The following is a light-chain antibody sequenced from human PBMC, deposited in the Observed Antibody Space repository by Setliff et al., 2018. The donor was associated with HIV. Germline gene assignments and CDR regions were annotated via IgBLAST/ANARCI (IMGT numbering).Light chain of an antibody. J-gene: IGKJ5*01. CDR3: LQYYSALMYT. CDR1: QSILSSSNNKNY. CDR2: WAS. Sequence: DIVMTQSPDSLAVSLGERATISCGSSQSILSSSNNKNYLAWCQQKPGQPPKLLIYWASTRESGVPDRFSGSESGTNFTLTISSLQAEDVAVYYCLQYYSALMYTFGQGTRLEIK. V-gene: IGKV4-1*01.